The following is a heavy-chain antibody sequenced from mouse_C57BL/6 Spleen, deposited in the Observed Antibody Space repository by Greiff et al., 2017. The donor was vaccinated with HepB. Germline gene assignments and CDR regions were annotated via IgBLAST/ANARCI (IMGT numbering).Heavy chain of an antibody. Sequence: DVMLVESGGGLVQPGGSLSLSCAASGFTFTDYYMSWVRQPPGKALEWLGFIRNKANGYTTEYSASVKGRFTIARDKSQSVLYLQMNALRAEDSATYYCARYGGRGYAMDYWGQGTSVTVSS. CDR2: IRNKANGYTT. V-gene: IGHV7-3*01. D-gene: IGHD3-3*01. J-gene: IGHJ4*01. CDR1: GFTFTDYY. CDR3: ARYGGRGYAMDY.